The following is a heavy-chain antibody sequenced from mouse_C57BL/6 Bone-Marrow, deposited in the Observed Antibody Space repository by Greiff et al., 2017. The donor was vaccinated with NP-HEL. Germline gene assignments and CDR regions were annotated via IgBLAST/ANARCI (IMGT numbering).Heavy chain of an antibody. CDR3: ARISYYFDY. V-gene: IGHV1-81*01. CDR2: IYPRSGNT. CDR1: GYTFTSYG. Sequence: QVQLQPSGAELARPWASVKLSCKASGYTFTSYGISWVKPRTGPGLEWIGEIYPRSGNTYYNEKFKGKATLTADKSSSTAYMELRSLTSEDSAVYFCARISYYFDYWGQGTTLTVSS. J-gene: IGHJ2*01.